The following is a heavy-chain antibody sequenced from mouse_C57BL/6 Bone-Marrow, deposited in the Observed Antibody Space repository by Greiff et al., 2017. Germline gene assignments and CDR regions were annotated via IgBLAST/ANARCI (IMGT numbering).Heavy chain of an antibody. J-gene: IGHJ2*01. CDR2: IDPENGDT. V-gene: IGHV14-4*01. CDR3: ARGYGPYFDY. Sequence: DVQLQESGAELVRPGASVKLSCTASGFNIKDDYMHWVKQRPEQGLEWIGWIDPENGDTEYASKVQGKATLTVDKPSSTAYMQLSSLTSEDSAVYYCARGYGPYFDYWGQGTTLTVSS. D-gene: IGHD1-2*01. CDR1: GFNIKDDY.